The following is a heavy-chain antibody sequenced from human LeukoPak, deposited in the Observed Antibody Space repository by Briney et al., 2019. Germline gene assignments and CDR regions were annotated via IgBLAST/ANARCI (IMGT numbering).Heavy chain of an antibody. J-gene: IGHJ4*02. CDR2: IYHSGST. V-gene: IGHV4-34*01. D-gene: IGHD3-9*01. CDR3: ARGWAGHDILTGYPRTYYFDY. Sequence: SETLSLTCAVYGGSLNPYYWSWIRQSPGKGLEWIGEIYHSGSTNHNPSLKSRVTMSIDTSKNQFSLKMYSVTAADTAVYYCARGWAGHDILTGYPRTYYFDYWGQGILVTVSS. CDR1: GGSLNPYY.